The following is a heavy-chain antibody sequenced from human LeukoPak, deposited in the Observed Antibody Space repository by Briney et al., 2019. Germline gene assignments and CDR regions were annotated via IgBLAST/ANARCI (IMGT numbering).Heavy chain of an antibody. CDR3: ARVAFPFLGYCSSTSCPHGDAFDI. V-gene: IGHV3-9*01. Sequence: PGRSLRLSCVASGFTFDDYAMHWVRQAPGKGLEWVSGISWNSGSIGYADSVKGRFTISRDNAKNSLYLQMNSLRAEDTAVYYCARVAFPFLGYCSSTSCPHGDAFDIWGQGTMVTVSS. D-gene: IGHD2-2*01. J-gene: IGHJ3*02. CDR2: ISWNSGSI. CDR1: GFTFDDYA.